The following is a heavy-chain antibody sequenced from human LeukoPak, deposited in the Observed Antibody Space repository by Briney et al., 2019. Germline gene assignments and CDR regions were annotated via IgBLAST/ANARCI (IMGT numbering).Heavy chain of an antibody. V-gene: IGHV3-48*04. D-gene: IGHD6-19*01. CDR1: GFPFNTFH. CDR3: ERGVHITVSGWHFDF. J-gene: IGHJ2*01. Sequence: GGSLILSCAASGFPFNTFHINWVRQPPGKGLEWISFISGPSNTIDYADSVRGRFTISRDYARNSVYLQMNSLRVDDTAVYYCERGVHITVSGWHFDFWGRGAQVTVSS. CDR2: ISGPSNTI.